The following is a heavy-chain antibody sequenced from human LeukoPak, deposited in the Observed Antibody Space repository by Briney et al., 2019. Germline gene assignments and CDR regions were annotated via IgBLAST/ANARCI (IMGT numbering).Heavy chain of an antibody. CDR2: IKQDGSAK. J-gene: IGHJ4*02. V-gene: IGHV3-7*04. CDR1: GFTFSRYW. Sequence: GGSLRLSWEPSGFTFSRYWISWVRQAPGKGLEWVAYIKQDGSAKYYGDSVEGRFTISRDNAKNSVYLQMNSLRAEETAVYYCARWGGGFDYWGQGTLVTVSS. CDR3: ARWGGGFDY. D-gene: IGHD3-16*01.